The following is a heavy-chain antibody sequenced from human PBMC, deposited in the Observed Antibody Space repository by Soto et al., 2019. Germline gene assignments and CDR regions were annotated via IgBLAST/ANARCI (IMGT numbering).Heavy chain of an antibody. V-gene: IGHV6-1*01. J-gene: IGHJ6*02. CDR1: GDSVSSNSAI. CDR3: TRENGAAAQAHYYYGMDV. Sequence: SQTLSLTCAISGDSVSSNSAIWNWIRQSPSRGLQWLGRTYFRSKWYYDYAVSVKGRLTISPDTSKNQLSLQMHSVTPDDTAVYFCTRENGAAAQAHYYYGMDVWGQGTAVTVSS. D-gene: IGHD2-2*01. CDR2: TYFRSKWYY.